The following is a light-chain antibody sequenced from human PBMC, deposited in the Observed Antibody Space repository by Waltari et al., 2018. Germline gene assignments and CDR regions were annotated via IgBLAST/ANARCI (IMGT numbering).Light chain of an antibody. CDR3: QQFATSVWS. V-gene: IGKV3-20*01. J-gene: IGKJ1*01. CDR1: QFIDSKY. CDR2: GAS. Sequence: EVVLTQSPGIVSLSPGEGATLSCRASQFIDSKYLAWYQQKPGKAPRLLSYGASNRATGVPDRFRGGVSGTDFTLTLTRVEPEDFAVYYCQQFATSVWSFGQGTKVEIK.